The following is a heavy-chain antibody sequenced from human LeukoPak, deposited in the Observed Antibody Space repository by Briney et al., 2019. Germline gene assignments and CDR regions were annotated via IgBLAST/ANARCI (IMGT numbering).Heavy chain of an antibody. CDR1: GFTFSSYG. Sequence: GGSLRLSCAASGFTFSSYGMHWVRQAPGKGLEWVAVIWYDGSNKYYADSVKGRFTISRDNSKNTLHLQMNSLRAEDTAVYYYAKSAYYDSSGFYREYYFDYWGQGTLVTVSS. CDR2: IWYDGSNK. D-gene: IGHD3-22*01. CDR3: AKSAYYDSSGFYREYYFDY. V-gene: IGHV3-33*06. J-gene: IGHJ4*02.